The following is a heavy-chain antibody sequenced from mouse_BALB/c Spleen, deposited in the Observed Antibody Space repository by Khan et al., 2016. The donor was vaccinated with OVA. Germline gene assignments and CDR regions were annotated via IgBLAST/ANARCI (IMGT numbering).Heavy chain of an antibody. CDR1: GFNIKDYY. V-gene: IGHV14-4*02. J-gene: IGHJ2*01. Sequence: VRLQQSGAELVRSGASVKLSCTASGFNIKDYYIHWVKQRPEQGLEWIGWIDPENGDTEYAPKFQGKATMTADTSSDTAYLQLSSLTSEDTAVYYCDALYYYGSSYFDFWGQGTTLTVSS. CDR2: IDPENGDT. D-gene: IGHD1-1*01. CDR3: DALYYYGSSYFDF.